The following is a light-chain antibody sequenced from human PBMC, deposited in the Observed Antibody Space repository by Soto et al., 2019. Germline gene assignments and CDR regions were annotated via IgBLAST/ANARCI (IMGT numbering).Light chain of an antibody. CDR3: QVYNNWPRP. V-gene: IGKV3-15*01. Sequence: SLGAVSLNPGETATLSCRASQSVRSNYLAWYQQKPGQAPRLLIYGASTRATGIPARFSGSGSGTEFTLTISSLQSEDFAVDYCQVYNNWPRPFGQVGKVDI. CDR1: QSVRSN. CDR2: GAS. J-gene: IGKJ1*01.